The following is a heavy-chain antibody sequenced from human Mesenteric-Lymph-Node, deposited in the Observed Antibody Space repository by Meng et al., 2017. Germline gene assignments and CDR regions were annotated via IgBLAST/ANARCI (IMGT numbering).Heavy chain of an antibody. J-gene: IGHJ4*02. Sequence: QVQLQELGPGLFKPSETLSRTSTVSGGSISSYYWSWIRQPPGKGLEWIGYIYYSGSTNCNPSLKSRVTISVDTSKNQFSLKLSSVTAADTAVYYCARATAMVPRYYFDYWGQGTLVTVSS. V-gene: IGHV4-59*01. D-gene: IGHD5-18*01. CDR1: GGSISSYY. CDR2: IYYSGST. CDR3: ARATAMVPRYYFDY.